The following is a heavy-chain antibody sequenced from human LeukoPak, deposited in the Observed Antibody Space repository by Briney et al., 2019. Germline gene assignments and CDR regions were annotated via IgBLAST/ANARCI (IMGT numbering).Heavy chain of an antibody. D-gene: IGHD2-15*01. CDR2: IYPGDSDT. CDR1: GYSFTSYW. CDR3: AGRLNWCSGGSCCISPHGAFDI. J-gene: IGHJ3*02. Sequence: GESLKISCKGSGYSFTSYWIGWVRQMPGKGLEWMGIIYPGDSDTRYSPSFQGQVTISADKSISTAYLQWSSLKASDTAMYYCAGRLNWCSGGSCCISPHGAFDIWGQGTMVTVSS. V-gene: IGHV5-51*01.